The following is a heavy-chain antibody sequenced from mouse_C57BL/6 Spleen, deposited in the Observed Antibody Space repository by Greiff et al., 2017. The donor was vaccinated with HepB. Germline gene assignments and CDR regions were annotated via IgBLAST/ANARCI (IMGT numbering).Heavy chain of an antibody. CDR3: ARFKVTTTPYAMDY. Sequence: VQLQQPGAELVKPGASVKLSCKASGYTFTSYWMQWVKQRPGQGLEWIGEIDPSDSYTNYNQKFKGKATLTVDTSSSTAYMTLSSLTSEDSAVYYCARFKVTTTPYAMDYWGQGTSVTVSS. CDR2: IDPSDSYT. J-gene: IGHJ4*01. D-gene: IGHD2-2*01. V-gene: IGHV1-50*01. CDR1: GYTFTSYW.